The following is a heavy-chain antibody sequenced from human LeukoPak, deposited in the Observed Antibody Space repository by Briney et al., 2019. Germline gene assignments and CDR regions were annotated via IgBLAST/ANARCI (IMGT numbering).Heavy chain of an antibody. CDR2: IYYSGST. V-gene: IGHV4-59*08. Sequence: SETLSLTCTVSGGSISSYYWSWIRQPPGKGLKWIGYIYYSGSTNYNPSLKSRVTISVDTSKNQFSLKLSSVTAADTAVYYCARHGVAAAANDYWGQGTLVTVSS. CDR3: ARHGVAAAANDY. J-gene: IGHJ4*02. CDR1: GGSISSYY. D-gene: IGHD6-13*01.